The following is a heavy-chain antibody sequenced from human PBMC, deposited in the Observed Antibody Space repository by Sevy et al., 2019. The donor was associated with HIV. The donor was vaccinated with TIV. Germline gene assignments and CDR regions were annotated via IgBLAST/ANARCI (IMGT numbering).Heavy chain of an antibody. V-gene: IGHV3-30*18. CDR2: ISYDGSNK. CDR3: AKDLAGGRAAAGTAPDY. J-gene: IGHJ4*02. Sequence: GGSLRLSCAASGFTFSSYGMHWVRQAPGKGLEWVAVISYDGSNKYYADSVKGRFTISRDNSKNTLYLQMNSLRAEDTAVYYCAKDLAGGRAAAGTAPDYWGQGTLVTVSS. D-gene: IGHD6-13*01. CDR1: GFTFSSYG.